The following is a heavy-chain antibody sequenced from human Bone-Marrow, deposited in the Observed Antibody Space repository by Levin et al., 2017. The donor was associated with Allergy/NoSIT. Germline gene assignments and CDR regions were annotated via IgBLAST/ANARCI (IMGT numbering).Heavy chain of an antibody. J-gene: IGHJ4*02. CDR1: GFTFNDYA. CDR2: ISGSGGST. D-gene: IGHD6-6*01. Sequence: GESLKISCAASGFTFNDYAMSWVRQAPGKGLEWVSVISGSGGSTYYADSVKGRFTISRDNSKTTLYLQMNSLRAEDTALYYCAKDGGSYSSSSMGDYWGRGPLVTVSS. CDR3: AKDGGSYSSSSMGDY. V-gene: IGHV3-23*01.